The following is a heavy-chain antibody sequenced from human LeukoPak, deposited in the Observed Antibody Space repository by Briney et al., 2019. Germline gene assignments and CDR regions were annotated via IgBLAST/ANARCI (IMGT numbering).Heavy chain of an antibody. D-gene: IGHD3/OR15-3a*01. V-gene: IGHV3-21*01. CDR1: GFTFGTYS. J-gene: IGHJ6*02. CDR2: ISSDSNYI. CDR3: ARVAFGLYVMDV. Sequence: GGSLRLSCAASGFTFGTYSMTWVRQAPGKGLEWVSSISSDSNYIFYADSLKGRFTISRDNARSSLYLQMISLRAEDTAVYYCARVAFGLYVMDVWGQGTTVTVSS.